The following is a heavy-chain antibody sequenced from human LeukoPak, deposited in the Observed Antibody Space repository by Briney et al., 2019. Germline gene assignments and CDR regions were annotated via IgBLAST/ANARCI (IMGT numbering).Heavy chain of an antibody. Sequence: GGSLRLSCAASGFTFSYYSMNWVRQAPGKGLEWVSSISSSRYIYYADSVKGRFTISRDNAKNSLYLQMNSLRAEDTAVYYCARGSQFPLETAMDSGYFDYWGQGALVTVSS. CDR1: GFTFSYYS. V-gene: IGHV3-21*04. J-gene: IGHJ4*02. D-gene: IGHD5-18*01. CDR2: ISSSRYI. CDR3: ARGSQFPLETAMDSGYFDY.